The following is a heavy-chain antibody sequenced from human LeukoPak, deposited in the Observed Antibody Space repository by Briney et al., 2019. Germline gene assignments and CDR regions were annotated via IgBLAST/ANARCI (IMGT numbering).Heavy chain of an antibody. Sequence: SETLSLTCAVYGGSFSGYYWSWIRQPPGKGLEWIGEINHSGSTNYNPSLKSRVTISVDTSKNQFSLKLNSVTAADTAVYYCARGSRAAAGPRRWFDPWGQGTLVTVSS. V-gene: IGHV4-34*01. D-gene: IGHD6-13*01. CDR1: GGSFSGYY. CDR3: ARGSRAAAGPRRWFDP. CDR2: INHSGST. J-gene: IGHJ5*02.